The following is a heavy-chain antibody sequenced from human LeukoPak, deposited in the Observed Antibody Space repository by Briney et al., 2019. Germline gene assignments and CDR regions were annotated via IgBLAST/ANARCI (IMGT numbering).Heavy chain of an antibody. CDR1: GYSFTNYG. J-gene: IGHJ3*02. Sequence: ASVKVSCKASGYSFTNYGISWVRQAPGQGLEWMGWISAYNGNTNYAQKLQGRVTMTTDTSTSTAYMELRSLRSDDTAVYYCARAPDYDSWSGYFAFDIWGQGTMVTVSS. CDR3: ARAPDYDSWSGYFAFDI. V-gene: IGHV1-18*01. CDR2: ISAYNGNT. D-gene: IGHD3-3*01.